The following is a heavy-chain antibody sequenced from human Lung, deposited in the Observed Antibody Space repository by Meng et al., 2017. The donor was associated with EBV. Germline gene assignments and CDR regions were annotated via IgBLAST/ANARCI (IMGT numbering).Heavy chain of an antibody. V-gene: IGHV4-31*03. CDR3: ARERDTRWFDP. J-gene: IGHJ5*02. CDR1: GGSISSGGYY. Sequence: QVQLQGSGPGQVKPSQTLSLTCTVAGGSISSGGYYWSWIRHHPGKGLEWIGYIYYSGDTDYNPSLKSRVTISMDTSKNQFSLKLSSVTAADTAVYYCARERDTRWFDPWGQGTLVTVSS. D-gene: IGHD5-18*01. CDR2: IYYSGDT.